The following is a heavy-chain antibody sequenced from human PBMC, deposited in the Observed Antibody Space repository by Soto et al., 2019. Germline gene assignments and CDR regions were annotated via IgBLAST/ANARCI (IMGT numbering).Heavy chain of an antibody. Sequence: PGVSLRLSCAASGFTFSNYAMSWVRQAPGKGLEWVSGISASGGRTYYADSVKGRFTISRDNSKSTLSLQMNSLRAEDTAVYYCAKDPNGDYVGGSEILGQGTMVTISS. CDR3: AKDPNGDYVGGSEI. D-gene: IGHD4-17*01. CDR2: ISASGGRT. J-gene: IGHJ3*02. CDR1: GFTFSNYA. V-gene: IGHV3-23*01.